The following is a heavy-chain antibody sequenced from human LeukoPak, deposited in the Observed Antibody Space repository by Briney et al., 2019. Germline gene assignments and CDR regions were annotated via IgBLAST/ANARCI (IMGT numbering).Heavy chain of an antibody. CDR3: ARVAAGYSVNYFDY. CDR2: ISHDGII. J-gene: IGHJ4*02. CDR1: GFTFSSYV. Sequence: GGSLRLSCETAGFTFSSYVMHWVRRTPGKGLVWVSRISHDGIISYADSVKGRFTISRDNAKNTLTLQMNSLRVEDTAVYYCARVAAGYSVNYFDYWGQGTLVTVSS. D-gene: IGHD4-23*01. V-gene: IGHV3-74*01.